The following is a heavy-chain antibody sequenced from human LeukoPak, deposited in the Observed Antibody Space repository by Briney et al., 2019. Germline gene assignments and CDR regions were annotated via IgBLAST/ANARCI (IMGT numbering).Heavy chain of an antibody. V-gene: IGHV4-61*02. Sequence: SETLSLTCTVSGGSISSGSYYWSWIRQPAGKGLEWIGRIYTSGSTNYNPSLKSRVTISVDTSKNQFSLKLSSVTAADTAVYYCATTIFGVVIIPEYYWGQGTLVTVSS. J-gene: IGHJ4*02. CDR3: ATTIFGVVIIPEYY. CDR2: IYTSGST. CDR1: GGSISSGSYY. D-gene: IGHD3-3*01.